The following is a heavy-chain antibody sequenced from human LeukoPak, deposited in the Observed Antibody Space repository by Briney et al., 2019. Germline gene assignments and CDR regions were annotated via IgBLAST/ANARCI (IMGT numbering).Heavy chain of an antibody. CDR1: GYTFTGYY. V-gene: IGHV1-2*04. Sequence: ASVKVSCKASGYTFTGYYMHWVRQAPGQGLEWMGWINPNSGGTNYAQKFQGWVTMTRDTPISTAYMELNRLRSDDTAIYFCARGVVVVVAADHDAFDIWGQGTMVTVSS. J-gene: IGHJ3*02. CDR3: ARGVVVVVAADHDAFDI. CDR2: INPNSGGT. D-gene: IGHD2-15*01.